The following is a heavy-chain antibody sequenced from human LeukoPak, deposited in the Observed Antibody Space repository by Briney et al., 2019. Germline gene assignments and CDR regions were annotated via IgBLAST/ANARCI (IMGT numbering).Heavy chain of an antibody. J-gene: IGHJ2*01. V-gene: IGHV1-69*04. CDR3: ARNGVPDSLSTNNWFFDL. D-gene: IGHD5/OR15-5a*01. Sequence: ASVRVSCKASGYTFSSYAITWVRQAPGQGLEWMGRIIPSLGIPNYAQKFQGRVTITADKSTSTVYMDLSSLRSEDTAVYYCARNGVPDSLSTNNWFFDLWGRGTLVTVSS. CDR1: GYTFSSYA. CDR2: IIPSLGIP.